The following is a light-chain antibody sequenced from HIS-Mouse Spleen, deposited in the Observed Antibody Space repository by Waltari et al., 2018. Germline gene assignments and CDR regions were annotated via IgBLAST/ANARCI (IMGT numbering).Light chain of an antibody. CDR1: SSDVGSYNL. J-gene: IGLJ2*01. Sequence: QSALTQPASVSGSPGQSITISCTGTSSDVGSYNLASWYQQHPGKAPKPLIYEGSNRPSGVSNRFSGSKSGNTASLTISGLQAEDEADYYCCSYAGSSTFVVVFGGGTKLTVL. CDR3: CSYAGSSTFVVV. V-gene: IGLV2-23*03. CDR2: EGS.